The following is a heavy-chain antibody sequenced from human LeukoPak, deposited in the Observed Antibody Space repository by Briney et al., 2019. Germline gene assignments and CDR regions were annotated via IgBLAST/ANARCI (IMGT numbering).Heavy chain of an antibody. J-gene: IGHJ5*02. V-gene: IGHV1-8*01. Sequence: ASVKVSCKASGYTFTSYDINWVRQAPGQGLEWMGWMNPNSGNTGYAQKFQGRVTMTRNTSISTAYMELSSLRSEDTAVYYCFILLFKGDWFDPWGQGTLVTASS. CDR3: FILLFKGDWFDP. CDR1: GYTFTSYD. D-gene: IGHD2-21*02. CDR2: MNPNSGNT.